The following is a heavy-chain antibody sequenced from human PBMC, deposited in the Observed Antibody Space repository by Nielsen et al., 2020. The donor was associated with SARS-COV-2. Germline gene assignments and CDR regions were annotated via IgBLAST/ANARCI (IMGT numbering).Heavy chain of an antibody. J-gene: IGHJ4*02. CDR2: IYYSGIT. V-gene: IGHV4-39*01. Sequence: SETLSLTCNVSGDSMSSSDYYWAFHRQPPGRGLEWVGSIYYSGITYYNPSLKSHVTMSVDTSKNQFSLRLNSVTAADTAVYYCARLNRRILTPLALASLRFDFWGQGALVTVSS. D-gene: IGHD3-3*02. CDR1: GDSMSSSDYY. CDR3: ARLNRRILTPLALASLRFDF.